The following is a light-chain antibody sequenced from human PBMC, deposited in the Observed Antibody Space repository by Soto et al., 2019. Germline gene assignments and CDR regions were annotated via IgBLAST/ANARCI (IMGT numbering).Light chain of an antibody. CDR1: QGISSY. Sequence: IQLPQSPSSLSASVGDRVTITCRASQGISSYLAWYQQKPGKAPKLLIYAASTLQSGVPSRFSGSGSGTDFTLTIGSLQPEDFATYYCQQLNSYPLTFGGGTKVDIK. V-gene: IGKV1-9*01. CDR3: QQLNSYPLT. J-gene: IGKJ4*01. CDR2: AAS.